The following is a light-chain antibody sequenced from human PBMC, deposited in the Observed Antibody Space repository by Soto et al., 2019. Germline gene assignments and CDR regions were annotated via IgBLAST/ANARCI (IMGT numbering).Light chain of an antibody. CDR2: KAS. J-gene: IGKJ1*01. CDR1: QSIRSW. V-gene: IGKV1-5*03. CDR3: LQYTCPTT. Sequence: DIQMTQSPSTLSASVGDRVTITCRASQSIRSWLAWYQQKPGKAPQLLIYKASSLESGVPSRFSGSGSGTEFTLTISSLQPDEFSAYHRLQYTCPTTCGQGT.